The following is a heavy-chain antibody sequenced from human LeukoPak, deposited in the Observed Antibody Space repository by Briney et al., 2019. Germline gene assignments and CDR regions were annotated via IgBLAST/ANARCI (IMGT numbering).Heavy chain of an antibody. CDR3: ARVGTMIADAFDI. V-gene: IGHV1-2*02. CDR1: GYTFTGYY. J-gene: IGHJ3*02. Sequence: ASVKVSCKASGYTFTGYYMHWVRQAPGQGLEWMGWINPNSGGTNYAQKFQGRVTMTRDTSIGTAYMELSRLRSDDTAVYYCARVGTMIADAFDIWGQGTMVTVSS. CDR2: INPNSGGT. D-gene: IGHD3-22*01.